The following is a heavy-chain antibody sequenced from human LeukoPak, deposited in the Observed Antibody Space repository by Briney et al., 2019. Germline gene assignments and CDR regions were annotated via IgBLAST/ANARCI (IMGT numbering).Heavy chain of an antibody. CDR2: IKEDGSEI. J-gene: IGHJ4*02. D-gene: IGHD4-23*01. Sequence: GGSLRLSCEASAVTFSSYWMSWVRQAPGKGLEWVANIKEDGSEINYVDSVKGRFTISRDNAKNSLFLQMNSLRVEDTAVYYCARDRGYSSFDYWGQGTLVNVPS. CDR3: ARDRGYSSFDY. V-gene: IGHV3-7*01. CDR1: AVTFSSYW.